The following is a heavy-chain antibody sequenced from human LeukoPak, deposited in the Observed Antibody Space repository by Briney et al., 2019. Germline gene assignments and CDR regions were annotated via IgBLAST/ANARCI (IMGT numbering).Heavy chain of an antibody. J-gene: IGHJ4*02. V-gene: IGHV4-34*01. CDR3: ARATYSSNGWYESY. Sequence: SETLSLTCAVYGGSFSGYYWSWIRQPPGKGLEWIGEINHSGSTNYNPSLKSRVTISVDTSKNQFSLKLSPVTAADTAVYYCARATYSSNGWYESYWGQGTLVTVSS. CDR1: GGSFSGYY. D-gene: IGHD6-19*01. CDR2: INHSGST.